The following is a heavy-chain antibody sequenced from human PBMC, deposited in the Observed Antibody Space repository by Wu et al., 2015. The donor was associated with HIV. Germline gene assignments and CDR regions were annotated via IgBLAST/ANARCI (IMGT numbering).Heavy chain of an antibody. CDR1: GGTFTSYA. J-gene: IGHJ4*02. Sequence: QVQLLQSGAEIKKPGASVKVSCQASGGTFTSYAFSWVRQAPGQGFEWMGGISPISETPDYAQKFQGRVTIATDKSTSTVYMEFSSLRSEDTAMYYCAGRRPEWRHFDRWGQGTLVTVSS. CDR2: ISPISETP. D-gene: IGHD1-26*01. V-gene: IGHV1-69*06. CDR3: AGRRPEWRHFDR.